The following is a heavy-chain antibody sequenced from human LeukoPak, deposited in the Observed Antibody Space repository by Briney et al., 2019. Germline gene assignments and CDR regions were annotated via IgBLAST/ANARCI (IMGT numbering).Heavy chain of an antibody. CDR2: IYYSGST. D-gene: IGHD3-22*01. V-gene: IGHV4-59*01. J-gene: IGHJ4*02. CDR1: GDSISSYY. Sequence: SETLSLTCTVSGDSISSYYWSWIRQPPGKGLEWIGYIYYSGSTDYNPSLKSRVTISVDTSKKQFSLKLSSVTAADTAVYYCAREMIASGYFDYWGQGTLVTVSS. CDR3: AREMIASGYFDY.